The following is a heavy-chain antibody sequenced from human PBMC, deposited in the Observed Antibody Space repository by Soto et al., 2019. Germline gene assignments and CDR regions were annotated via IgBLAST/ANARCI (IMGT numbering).Heavy chain of an antibody. Sequence: QVHLVQSGAEVEKPGASVKVSCKASGYTCISYGISWVRQAPGQGLEWMGWISAYNGNTNYAQRLQGRVTLTTDTSTTTAYMELRSLRSDDTDVYYCARSRYCSTTRGEIGQFDYWGQGTLVTVSS. CDR3: ARSRYCSTTRGEIGQFDY. J-gene: IGHJ4*02. CDR1: GYTCISYG. D-gene: IGHD2-2*01. CDR2: ISAYNGNT. V-gene: IGHV1-18*01.